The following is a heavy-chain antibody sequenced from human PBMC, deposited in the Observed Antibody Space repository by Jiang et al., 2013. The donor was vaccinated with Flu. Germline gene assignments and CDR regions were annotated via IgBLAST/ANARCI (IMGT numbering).Heavy chain of an antibody. V-gene: IGHV5-51*01. D-gene: IGHD3-22*01. CDR1: GYSFTTYW. J-gene: IGHJ3*02. CDR3: ARRDYDSSGYSRGDAFDI. Sequence: GYSFTTYWIGWVRQMPGKGLEWMGIIYPGDSDTRYSPSFQGQVTMSADKSISTAYLQWSSLKASDTAIYYCARRDYDSSGYSRGDAFDIWGQGTMVTVSS. CDR2: IYPGDSDT.